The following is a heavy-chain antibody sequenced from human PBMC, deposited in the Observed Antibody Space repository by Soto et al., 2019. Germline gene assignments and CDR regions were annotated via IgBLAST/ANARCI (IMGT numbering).Heavy chain of an antibody. D-gene: IGHD3-9*01. CDR3: ARGAQLRYFDWRI. CDR1: GGSISSGGYY. J-gene: IGHJ4*02. Sequence: QVQLQESGPGLVKPSQTLSLTCTVSGGSISSGGYYWSWIRQHPGKGLEWIGYIYYSGSTYYNPSLKSRVTISVDTSKNPLSLKLSSVNAADTAVYYCARGAQLRYFDWRIWGQGTLVTVSS. V-gene: IGHV4-31*03. CDR2: IYYSGST.